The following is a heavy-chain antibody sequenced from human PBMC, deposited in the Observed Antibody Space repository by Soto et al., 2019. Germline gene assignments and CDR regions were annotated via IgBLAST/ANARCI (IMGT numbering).Heavy chain of an antibody. CDR3: ARKIGYHYYYGMDL. CDR2: ISYDGSQA. J-gene: IGHJ6*02. V-gene: IGHV3-30*09. D-gene: IGHD3-16*02. CDR1: GFPLSSYV. Sequence: QGQLAGSGGGVVQPGMSLRLSCVASGFPLSSYVMNWVRQAPGKGLEWVAVISYDGSQAEYADSAKGRFVISRDNSKDTVHLQMNSLRDEDTGLYYCARKIGYHYYYGMDLWGRGTTVTVSS.